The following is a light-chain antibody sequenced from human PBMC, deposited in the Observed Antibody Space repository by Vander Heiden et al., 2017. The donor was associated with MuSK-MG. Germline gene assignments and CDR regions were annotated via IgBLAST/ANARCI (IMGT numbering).Light chain of an antibody. CDR3: AAWDDSLNGVA. CDR2: SNN. CDR1: SSNIGRNV. V-gene: IGLV1-44*01. Sequence: QSVLTQPPSASGTPGPRVTISCSGSSSNIGRNVVNWYQQLPGTAPKLVIYSNNQRPSGVPDRFSGSRSGTSASLAISGLQSEDEADYYCAAWDDSLNGVAFGGGTKLTVL. J-gene: IGLJ2*01.